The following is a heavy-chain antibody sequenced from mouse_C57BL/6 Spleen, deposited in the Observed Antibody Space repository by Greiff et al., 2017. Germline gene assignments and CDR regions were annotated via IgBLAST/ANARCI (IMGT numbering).Heavy chain of an antibody. D-gene: IGHD2-3*01. CDR1: GYTFTSYW. CDR3: ARCEGYSGGYARDY. J-gene: IGHJ4*01. V-gene: IGHV1-52*01. Sequence: QVQLQQPGAELVRPGSSVKLSCKASGYTFTSYWMHWVKQRPIQGLEWIGNIDPSDSETHYNQKFKDKATLTVDKSSSTAYMQLSSLTSEDSAVYYCARCEGYSGGYARDYWGQGTSVTVSS. CDR2: IDPSDSET.